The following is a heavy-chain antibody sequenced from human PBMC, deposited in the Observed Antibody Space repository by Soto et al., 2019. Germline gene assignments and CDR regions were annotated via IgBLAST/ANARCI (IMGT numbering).Heavy chain of an antibody. CDR3: ARDSSGGGMDV. J-gene: IGHJ6*02. CDR2: IYYSGST. CDR1: GGSVSSGSYY. V-gene: IGHV4-61*01. D-gene: IGHD6-19*01. Sequence: QVQLQESGPGLVKPSETLSLTCTVSGGSVSSGSYYWSWIRQPPGKGLEWIGYIYYSGSTNYNPSHKRRVTISVDTSKNQFSLKLSSVTAADTAVYYCARDSSGGGMDVWGQGTTVTVSS.